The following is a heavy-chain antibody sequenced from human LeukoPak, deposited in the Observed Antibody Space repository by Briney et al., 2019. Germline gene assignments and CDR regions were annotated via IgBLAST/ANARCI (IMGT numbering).Heavy chain of an antibody. D-gene: IGHD3-22*01. Sequence: ASVKVSCKASGYTFTSYYMHWVRQAPGQGLEWMGIINPSGGSTSYAQKFQGRVTMTRDTSTSTVYMELSSLRSEDTAVYYCAGGLYYYDSSGYYLFDYWGPGILVTVSS. J-gene: IGHJ4*02. CDR3: AGGLYYYDSSGYYLFDY. CDR2: INPSGGST. V-gene: IGHV1-46*01. CDR1: GYTFTSYY.